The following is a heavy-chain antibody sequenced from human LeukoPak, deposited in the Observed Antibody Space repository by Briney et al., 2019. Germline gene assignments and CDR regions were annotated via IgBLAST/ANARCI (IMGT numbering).Heavy chain of an antibody. CDR3: AKDYYYDSSGYCSYFDY. CDR1: GLTFSSYA. V-gene: IGHV3-23*01. CDR2: ISGSGGST. J-gene: IGHJ4*02. D-gene: IGHD3-22*01. Sequence: GGSLRLSCAASGLTFSSYAMSWVRQAPGKGLEWVIAISGSGGSTYYPDSAKGRFTISRDNPKNTLYLQMNSLRAEDTAVYYCAKDYYYDSSGYCSYFDYWGQGTLVTVSS.